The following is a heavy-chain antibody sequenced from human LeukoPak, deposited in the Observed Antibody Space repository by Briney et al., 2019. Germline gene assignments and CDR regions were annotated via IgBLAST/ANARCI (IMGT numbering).Heavy chain of an antibody. J-gene: IGHJ4*02. Sequence: GRSLRLSCAASGFTVDDNYMTWVRQAPGKGLEWVSIIYMGGSTYYAYSVKGRFTISRDNAKNSLYLQMNSLRAEDTAVYYCARDREDAEFGDYWGQGTLVTVSS. CDR1: GFTVDDNY. CDR3: ARDREDAEFGDY. V-gene: IGHV3-66*01. CDR2: IYMGGST. D-gene: IGHD2/OR15-2a*01.